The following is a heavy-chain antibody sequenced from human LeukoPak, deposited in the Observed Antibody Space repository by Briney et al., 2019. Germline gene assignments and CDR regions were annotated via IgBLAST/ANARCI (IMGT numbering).Heavy chain of an antibody. D-gene: IGHD3-10*01. CDR2: INHSGST. Sequence: PSETLSLTCAVYGGSFSGYYWSWIRQPPGKGLEWIGEINHSGSTNYNPSLKSRVTISVDTSKNQFSLKLSSVTAADTAVYSFARGLRSMVRGVPFDYWGQGTLVTVSS. V-gene: IGHV4-34*01. CDR3: ARGLRSMVRGVPFDY. CDR1: GGSFSGYY. J-gene: IGHJ4*02.